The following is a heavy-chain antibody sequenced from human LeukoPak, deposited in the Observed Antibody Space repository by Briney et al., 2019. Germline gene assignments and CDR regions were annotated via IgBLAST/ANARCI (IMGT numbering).Heavy chain of an antibody. Sequence: GESLKISCQGSGYNFTTYWIGWVRQMPGNGLEWMGVIYPADSDTRYSPSFQGQVTISADKSISTAYLQWSSLKASDTAMYYCARPKGGGRDGYNQGFDYWGQGTLVTVSS. D-gene: IGHD5-24*01. J-gene: IGHJ4*02. V-gene: IGHV5-51*01. CDR1: GYNFTTYW. CDR2: IYPADSDT. CDR3: ARPKGGGRDGYNQGFDY.